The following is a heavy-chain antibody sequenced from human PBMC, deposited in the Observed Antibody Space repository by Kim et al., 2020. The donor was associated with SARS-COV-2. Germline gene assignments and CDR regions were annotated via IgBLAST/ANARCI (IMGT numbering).Heavy chain of an antibody. V-gene: IGHV3-43*02. CDR2: ISGDGGST. Sequence: GGSLRLSCAASGFTFDDYAMHWVRQAPGKGLEWVSLISGDGGSTYYADSVKGRFTISRDNSKNSLYLQMNSLRTEDTALYYCASHIITGTHFDYWGQGTLVTVSS. D-gene: IGHD1-20*01. CDR1: GFTFDDYA. CDR3: ASHIITGTHFDY. J-gene: IGHJ4*02.